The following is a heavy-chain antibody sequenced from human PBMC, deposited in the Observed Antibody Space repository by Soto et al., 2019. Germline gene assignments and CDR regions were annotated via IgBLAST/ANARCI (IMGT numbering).Heavy chain of an antibody. Sequence: GESLKISCKGSGYSFTNYWIGWVRQMPGKGLEWMGIIYPGDSDTRYSPSFQGQVIISADKSINTAYLQWSSLKASDTAIYYCASGAEAATGWFDPWGQGTLVTVSS. CDR1: GYSFTNYW. V-gene: IGHV5-51*01. J-gene: IGHJ5*02. CDR3: ASGAEAATGWFDP. CDR2: IYPGDSDT. D-gene: IGHD2-15*01.